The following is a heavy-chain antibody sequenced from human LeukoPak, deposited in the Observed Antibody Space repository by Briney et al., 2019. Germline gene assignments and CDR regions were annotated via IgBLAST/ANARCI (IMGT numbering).Heavy chain of an antibody. D-gene: IGHD3-22*01. Sequence: VKVSCKASGYTFTVYYMHWVRQAPGQGLEWMGRINPNSGGTNYAQKFQGRVTMTRDTSISTAYMELSRLRSDDTAVYYCARVNYYDSSGYQDYWGQGTLVTVSS. CDR3: ARVNYYDSSGYQDY. J-gene: IGHJ4*02. V-gene: IGHV1-2*06. CDR1: GYTFTVYY. CDR2: INPNSGGT.